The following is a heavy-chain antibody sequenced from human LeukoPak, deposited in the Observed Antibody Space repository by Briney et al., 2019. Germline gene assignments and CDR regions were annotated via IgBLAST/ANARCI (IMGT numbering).Heavy chain of an antibody. CDR2: ISGRGDET. D-gene: IGHD3-10*01. J-gene: IGHJ4*02. V-gene: IGHV3-23*01. Sequence: PGGSLRLSCAGSGFTFGSHAISWVRQAPGKGLERVSTISGRGDETHYGDSVKGRFTISRDNAKNTVYLQMNSLRAVDTALYYCARDIGAGELGYFQYFDFWGQGTHVTVSS. CDR1: GFTFGSHA. CDR3: ARDIGAGELGYFQYFDF.